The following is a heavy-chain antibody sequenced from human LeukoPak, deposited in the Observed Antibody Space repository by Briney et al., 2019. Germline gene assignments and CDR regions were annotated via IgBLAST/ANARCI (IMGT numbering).Heavy chain of an antibody. V-gene: IGHV1-46*01. J-gene: IGHJ5*02. D-gene: IGHD2-21*01. Sequence: ASVKVSCKTSGYTFTKYLIHWVRQAPGQGLEWMGTISPSGDSTNYAQRFQGRVTLTEDTSTSTVYMKLSSLTSEDTAVYYCARPSYCVFDNCGYWLDPWGPGTLITVSS. CDR2: ISPSGDST. CDR3: ARPSYCVFDNCGYWLDP. CDR1: GYTFTKYL.